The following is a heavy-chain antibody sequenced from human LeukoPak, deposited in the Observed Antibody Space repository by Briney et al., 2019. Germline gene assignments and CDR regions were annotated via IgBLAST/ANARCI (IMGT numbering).Heavy chain of an antibody. CDR1: GGSISSYY. CDR2: MYYSGST. J-gene: IGHJ5*02. D-gene: IGHD2-15*01. Sequence: SETLSLTCSVSGGSISSYYWSWIRQPPGKGLEWIGYMYYSGSTNYNPSLKSRVTMSVDTSKNQFSLKLNSVTAADTAVYYCASLSEYCSAGSCYLGWFDLWGQGTLVTVSS. V-gene: IGHV4-59*01. CDR3: ASLSEYCSAGSCYLGWFDL.